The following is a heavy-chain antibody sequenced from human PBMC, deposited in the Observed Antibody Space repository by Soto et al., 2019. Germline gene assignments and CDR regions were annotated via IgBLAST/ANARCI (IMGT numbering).Heavy chain of an antibody. D-gene: IGHD5-12*01. CDR2: IYYSGST. Sequence: QLQLQESGPGLVKPSETLSLTCTVSGGSISSSSYYWGWIRQPPGKGLEWIGSIYYSGSTYYNPSLKSRVTISVDTSKNQFSLKLSSVTAADTAVYYCASPSAWLQNNPDYWGQGTLVTVSS. V-gene: IGHV4-39*01. CDR1: GGSISSSSYY. CDR3: ASPSAWLQNNPDY. J-gene: IGHJ4*02.